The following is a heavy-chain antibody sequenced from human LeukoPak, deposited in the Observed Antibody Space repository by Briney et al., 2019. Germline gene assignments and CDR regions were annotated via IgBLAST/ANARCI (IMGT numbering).Heavy chain of an antibody. D-gene: IGHD2/OR15-2a*01. CDR2: ISSGGST. J-gene: IGHJ4*02. CDR1: GFTVSSNY. V-gene: IGHV3-66*02. Sequence: AGSLRFSCAASGFTVSSNYMSWLRQAPGKGLEWVSVISSGGSTYYADSVKGRFTISRDNSKNTLYLQMNSLRAEDTAVYYCAGSSFPTLPLFDYWGQGTLVAVSS. CDR3: AGSSFPTLPLFDY.